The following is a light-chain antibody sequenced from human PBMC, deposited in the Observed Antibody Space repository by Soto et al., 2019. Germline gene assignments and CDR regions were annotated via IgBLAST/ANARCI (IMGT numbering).Light chain of an antibody. CDR2: DAS. J-gene: IGKJ5*01. V-gene: IGKV1-5*01. CDR1: QNINKR. CDR3: QQYESLPLT. Sequence: DIQMTQSPFTLSASVGDRVTITCRASQNINKRLAWHQQKPGKAPKVLIYDASNLKSGVPSRFSGSGSGTEFILTISSLQPDDFATYYCQQYESLPLTFGQGTRLEIK.